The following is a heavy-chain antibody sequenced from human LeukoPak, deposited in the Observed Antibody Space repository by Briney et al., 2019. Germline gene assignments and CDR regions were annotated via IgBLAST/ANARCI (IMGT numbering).Heavy chain of an antibody. V-gene: IGHV3-66*01. D-gene: IGHD6-19*01. Sequence: GSLRLSCAASGFTVSSNYVSWVRQAPGKGLQCVLVIYSGGSTYYADSVKGRFTISRDNSKNTLYLQMNSLRAEDTAVYYCARVGVAVAGTVGYFDYWGQGTLVIAAS. CDR2: IYSGGST. CDR3: ARVGVAVAGTVGYFDY. J-gene: IGHJ4*02. CDR1: GFTVSSNY.